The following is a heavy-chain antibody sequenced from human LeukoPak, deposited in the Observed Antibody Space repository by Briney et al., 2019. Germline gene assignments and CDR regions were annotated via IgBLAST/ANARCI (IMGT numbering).Heavy chain of an antibody. V-gene: IGHV4-61*01. D-gene: IGHD2-2*01. CDR1: GGSVRSTSYY. CDR3: ASLYCTRTSCYFLDP. Sequence: PSETLSLTCSVSGGSVRSTSYYWSWIRQFPGKGLEWIGYIYNTGRTNYNASLNSRVTISLDTSKNQFSLKLSSLTAADTAMYYCASLYCTRTSCYFLDPWGQGTLVIVSS. CDR2: IYNTGRT. J-gene: IGHJ5*02.